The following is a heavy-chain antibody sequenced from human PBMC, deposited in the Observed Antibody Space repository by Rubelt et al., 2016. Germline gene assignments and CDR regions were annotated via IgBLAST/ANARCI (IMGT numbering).Heavy chain of an antibody. V-gene: IGHV3-7*03. CDR1: GFTFSGYW. D-gene: IGHD2-2*01. CDR3: VRHCSTTNCFPY. Sequence: EEGGGLVQPGGSLRLSCAASGFTFSGYWMTWVRQAPGKGLEWVANIKQDGSGKYYVDSVKGRFTISRDNARNSLYLQMNSLRAEDTALYYCVRHCSTTNCFPYWGRGTLVTVSS. J-gene: IGHJ4*02. CDR2: IKQDGSGK.